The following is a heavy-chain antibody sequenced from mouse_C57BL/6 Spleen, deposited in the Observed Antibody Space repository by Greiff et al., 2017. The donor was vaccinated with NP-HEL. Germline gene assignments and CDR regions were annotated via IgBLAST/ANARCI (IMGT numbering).Heavy chain of an antibody. Sequence: QVQLKESGAELVKPGASAKMSCKASGYTFTTYPIEWMKQNHGKSLEWIGNFHPYNDDTKYNEKFKGKATLTVEKSSSTVYLELSRLTSDDSAVYYCARGYYYYGSTWYFDVWGTGTTVTVSS. CDR1: GYTFTTYP. V-gene: IGHV1-47*01. CDR2: FHPYNDDT. CDR3: ARGYYYYGSTWYFDV. D-gene: IGHD1-1*01. J-gene: IGHJ1*03.